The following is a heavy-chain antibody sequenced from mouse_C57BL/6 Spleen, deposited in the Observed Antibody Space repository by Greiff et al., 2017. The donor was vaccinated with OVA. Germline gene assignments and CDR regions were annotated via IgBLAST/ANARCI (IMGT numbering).Heavy chain of an antibody. CDR3: AREGAITTVVAPFDY. CDR1: GYSFTGYF. CDR2: INPYNGDT. Sequence: VQLKQSGPELVKPGDSVKISCKASGYSFTGYFMNWVMQSHGKSLEWIGRINPYNGDTFSNQKFKGKATLTVDKSSSTAHMELRSLTSEDSAVYYCAREGAITTVVAPFDYWGQGTTLTVSS. V-gene: IGHV1-20*01. D-gene: IGHD1-1*01. J-gene: IGHJ2*01.